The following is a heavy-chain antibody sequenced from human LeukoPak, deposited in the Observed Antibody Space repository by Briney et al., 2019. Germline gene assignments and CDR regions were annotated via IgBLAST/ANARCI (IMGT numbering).Heavy chain of an antibody. V-gene: IGHV3-23*01. J-gene: IGHJ4*02. Sequence: GGSLRLSCAASGFTFSNSAMSWVRQAPGKGLEWVSTLSGSGITTYCADSVKGRFTISRDNAKNSLYLQMNSLRAEDTAVYYCERTFGAVTYAFDYWGQGTLVTVSS. CDR1: GFTFSNSA. CDR3: ERTFGAVTYAFDY. D-gene: IGHD3-3*01. CDR2: LSGSGITT.